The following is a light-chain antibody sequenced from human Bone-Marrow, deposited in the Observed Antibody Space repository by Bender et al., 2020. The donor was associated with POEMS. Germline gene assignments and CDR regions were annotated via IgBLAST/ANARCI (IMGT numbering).Light chain of an antibody. V-gene: IGLV1-40*01. CDR1: SSNIWANFD. J-gene: IGLJ3*02. Sequence: QSVLTQPPSVSGAPGQRVAISCTGCSSNIWANFDVHWYQQLPGRAPTLLIFGNTIRPSGVPDRFSASKSGSSASLAITWIQAEDEAVYYCQSCDGRLSGAWMFGGGAKLTVI. CDR3: QSCDGRLSGAWM. CDR2: GNT.